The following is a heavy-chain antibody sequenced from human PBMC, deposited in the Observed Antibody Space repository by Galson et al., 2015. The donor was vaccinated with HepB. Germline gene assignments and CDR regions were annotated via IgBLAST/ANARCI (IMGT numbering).Heavy chain of an antibody. CDR2: ISSSSIHI. CDR3: ARGRGYCSSTNCYANFDY. J-gene: IGHJ4*02. Sequence: SLRLSCAASRFTFSDYSMTWVRQAPGKGLEWVSSISSSSIHIYYAASVKGRFTISRDNAKDSLYLQMNSLRAEDTAVYYCARGRGYCSSTNCYANFDYWGQGTLVTVSS. V-gene: IGHV3-21*01. D-gene: IGHD2-2*01. CDR1: RFTFSDYS.